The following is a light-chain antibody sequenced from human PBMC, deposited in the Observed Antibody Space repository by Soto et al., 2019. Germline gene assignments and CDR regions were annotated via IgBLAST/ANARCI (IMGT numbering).Light chain of an antibody. CDR1: SSDVGGYTY. Sequence: QSALTQPASVSGSPGQSITISCTGTSSDVGGYTYVSWYQQHPGKAPKLMIYQVSNQPSGVSNRFSGSKSGNTASLTISGLQTEDEADYYCCSYAGSSTSVVFGGGTKLTVL. CDR2: QVS. J-gene: IGLJ2*01. CDR3: CSYAGSSTSVV. V-gene: IGLV2-14*01.